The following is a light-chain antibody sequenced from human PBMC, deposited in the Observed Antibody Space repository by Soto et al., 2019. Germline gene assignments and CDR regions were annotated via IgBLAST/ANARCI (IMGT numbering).Light chain of an antibody. Sequence: QSVLTQPASVSGSPGQSITISCTGTSSDVGGYNYVSWYHQHPGKAPKLMIYEVNNRPSGVSNRFSGSKSGNTASLTISGLQAEDEADYYCSSYTSSSTPVVFGGGTKVTVL. CDR1: SSDVGGYNY. CDR3: SSYTSSSTPVV. CDR2: EVN. J-gene: IGLJ2*01. V-gene: IGLV2-14*01.